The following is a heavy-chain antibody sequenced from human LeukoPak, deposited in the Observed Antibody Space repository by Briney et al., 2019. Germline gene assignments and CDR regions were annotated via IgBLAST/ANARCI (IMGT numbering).Heavy chain of an antibody. J-gene: IGHJ4*02. V-gene: IGHV3-48*03. CDR2: ISTSGSTI. CDR3: ARGAGQIWFGHDY. Sequence: GGSLRPSCAASGFTFSSYEMNWVRQAPGKGLEWVSYISTSGSTIYYADSVKGRFTISRDNAKNSLYLQMNSLRAEDTAVYYCARGAGQIWFGHDYWGQGTLVTVSS. D-gene: IGHD3-10*01. CDR1: GFTFSSYE.